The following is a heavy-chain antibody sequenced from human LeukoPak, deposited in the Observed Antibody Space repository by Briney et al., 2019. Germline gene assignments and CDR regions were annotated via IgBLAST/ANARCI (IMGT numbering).Heavy chain of an antibody. CDR3: ARRRYSSSWYYWFDP. J-gene: IGHJ5*02. D-gene: IGHD6-13*01. V-gene: IGHV1-8*01. CDR2: MNPNSGST. Sequence: GASVKVSCKASGYTFTSYDINWVRQATGQGLEWIGWMNPNSGSTGYAQKFQGRVTMTRNTSISTAYMELSSLRSEDTAVYYCARRRYSSSWYYWFDPWGQGTLVTVSS. CDR1: GYTFTSYD.